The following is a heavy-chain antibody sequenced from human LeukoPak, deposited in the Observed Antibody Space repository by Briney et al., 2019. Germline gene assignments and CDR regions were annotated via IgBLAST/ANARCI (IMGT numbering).Heavy chain of an antibody. J-gene: IGHJ3*02. V-gene: IGHV4-34*01. CDR2: INHSGST. CDR1: GGSFSGYY. CDR3: AGYDAFDI. D-gene: IGHD6-13*01. Sequence: KPSETLSLTCAVYGGSFSGYYWSWIRQPPGKGLEWIGEINHSGSTNYNPSLKSRVTIPVDTSKNRFSLKLSSVTAADTAVYYCAGYDAFDIWGQGTMVTVSS.